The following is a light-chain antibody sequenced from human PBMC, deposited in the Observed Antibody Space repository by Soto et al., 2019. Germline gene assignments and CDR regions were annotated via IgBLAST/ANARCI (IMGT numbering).Light chain of an antibody. V-gene: IGKV4-1*01. Sequence: DIVMTQSPDSLAVSLGERATINCKSSQSVLYSSNNKNYLAWYQQKPGQPPKLLIYWASTRESGVPDRFSGSGSGTDFTLTISSLQAEDVDVYYCQQYYDAPQNFGQGTKVEIK. CDR2: WAS. CDR1: QSVLYSSNNKNY. CDR3: QQYYDAPQN. J-gene: IGKJ1*01.